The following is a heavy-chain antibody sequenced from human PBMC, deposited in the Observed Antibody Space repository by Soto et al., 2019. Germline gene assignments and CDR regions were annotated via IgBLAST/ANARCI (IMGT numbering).Heavy chain of an antibody. CDR3: ARQVKYCSGGSCYGDY. Sequence: GESLKISCKGSGYSFTSYWIGWVRQMPGKGLEWMGIIYPGDSDTRYSPSFQGQVTISADKSISTAYLQWSSLKASDTAMYYCARQVKYCSGGSCYGDYWGQGTLVTVSS. CDR1: GYSFTSYW. D-gene: IGHD2-15*01. J-gene: IGHJ4*02. CDR2: IYPGDSDT. V-gene: IGHV5-51*01.